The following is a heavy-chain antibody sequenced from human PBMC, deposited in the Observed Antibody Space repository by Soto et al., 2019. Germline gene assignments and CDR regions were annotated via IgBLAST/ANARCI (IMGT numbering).Heavy chain of an antibody. CDR1: GYPFTSFV. D-gene: IGHD2-15*01. V-gene: IGHV1-18*01. CDR3: ARDLSGNPGY. J-gene: IGHJ4*02. CDR2: ISAYNGNT. Sequence: QVQLVQSGVEWKNLGAPGRASSRLLGYPFTSFVLSWVRQAPGQGLEWMGWISAYNGNTNYAQKLQGRVTMTTDTSTSTAYMELRSLRSDDTAVYYCARDLSGNPGYWGQGTLVTVSS.